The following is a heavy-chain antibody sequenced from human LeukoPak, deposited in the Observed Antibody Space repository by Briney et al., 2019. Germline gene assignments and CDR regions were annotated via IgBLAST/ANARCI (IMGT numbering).Heavy chain of an antibody. CDR2: ITSGVGIT. CDR3: AKGDYYDLDY. D-gene: IGHD3-22*01. V-gene: IGHV3-23*01. CDR1: GFTFSNFG. J-gene: IGHJ4*02. Sequence: GGSLRLSCAASGFTFSNFGMNWVRQAPGKGLEWVSIITSGVGITYYADSVKGRFTISRDNYRNTLYLQMNSLRAEDTAVYYCAKGDYYDLDYWGQGTLVTV.